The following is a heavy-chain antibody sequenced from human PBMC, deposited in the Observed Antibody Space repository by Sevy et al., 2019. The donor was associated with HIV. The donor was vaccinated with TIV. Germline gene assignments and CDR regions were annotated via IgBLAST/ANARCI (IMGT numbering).Heavy chain of an antibody. CDR3: ARGYSSSWATRYWFDP. Sequence: SETLSLTCTVSGGSISSSSYYWGWIRQTPGKGLEWIGSIYYSGSTYYNPSLKSRVTISVDTSKNQFSLKLSSVTAADTAVYYCARGYSSSWATRYWFDPWGQGTLVTVSS. CDR2: IYYSGST. V-gene: IGHV4-39*01. D-gene: IGHD6-13*01. J-gene: IGHJ5*02. CDR1: GGSISSSSYY.